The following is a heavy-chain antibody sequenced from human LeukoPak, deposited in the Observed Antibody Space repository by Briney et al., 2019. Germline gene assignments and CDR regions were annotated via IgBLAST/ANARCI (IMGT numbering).Heavy chain of an antibody. CDR2: ISYDGSDT. Sequence: GGSLRLSCAASGFTFSSYGMHWVRQAPGKGLEWVAVISYDGSDTYYADSVKGRFTISRDNSRNTLYLQMNSLRAEDTAVYYCAKDKGLVPLDYWGQGTLVTVSS. CDR1: GFTFSSYG. D-gene: IGHD3-16*01. J-gene: IGHJ4*02. V-gene: IGHV3-30*18. CDR3: AKDKGLVPLDY.